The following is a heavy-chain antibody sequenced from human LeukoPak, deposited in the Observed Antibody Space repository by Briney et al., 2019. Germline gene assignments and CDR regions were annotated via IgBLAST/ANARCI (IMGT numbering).Heavy chain of an antibody. D-gene: IGHD3-9*01. Sequence: EASVRVSCKASGYTFTSYGISWVRQAPGQGLEWMGWISACNGNTNYAQKLQGRVTMSTDTSTSTAYMELRSLRSDDTAVYSCARVLGYFDPRILLDYYGMDVGGQGKTVTVSS. J-gene: IGHJ6*02. V-gene: IGHV1-18*01. CDR2: ISACNGNT. CDR3: ARVLGYFDPRILLDYYGMDV. CDR1: GYTFTSYG.